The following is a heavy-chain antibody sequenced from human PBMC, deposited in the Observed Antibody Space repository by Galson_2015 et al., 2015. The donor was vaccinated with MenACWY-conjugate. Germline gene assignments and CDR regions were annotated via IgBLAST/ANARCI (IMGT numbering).Heavy chain of an antibody. CDR3: ARLGGNYRTTSHFDS. D-gene: IGHD1-26*01. CDR1: GFTFSTYW. CDR2: INSDGRST. V-gene: IGHV3-74*01. Sequence: SLRLSCAASGFTFSTYWMHWVRQAPGKGLVWVSRINSDGRSTSYADSVKGRFTIPRDNAKNTLYLQMNSLRAEDTAVYYCARLGGNYRTTSHFDSWGQGTLVTVSS. J-gene: IGHJ4*02.